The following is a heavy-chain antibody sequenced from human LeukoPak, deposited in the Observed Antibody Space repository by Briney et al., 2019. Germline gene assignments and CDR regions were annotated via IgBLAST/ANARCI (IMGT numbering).Heavy chain of an antibody. D-gene: IGHD2-2*02. CDR2: IIPIFART. J-gene: IGHJ6*03. V-gene: IGHV1-69*01. CDR3: ARVGYCGTNGCYRGSFHYYYMDV. Sequence: GSSVKVSCKASGGSLSSDGFTWVRQAPGQGPEWMGGIIPIFARTTYAQKFEGRVTITADEATSTIYMELSSLRSDDTAVYFCARVGYCGTNGCYRGSFHYYYMDVWGKGTTVTVSS. CDR1: GGSLSSDG.